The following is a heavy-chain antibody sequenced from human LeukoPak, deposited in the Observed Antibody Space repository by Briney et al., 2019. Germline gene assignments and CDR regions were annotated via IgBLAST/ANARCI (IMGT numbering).Heavy chain of an antibody. CDR1: GFTFDDYA. V-gene: IGHV3-9*01. CDR2: ISWNSGRI. J-gene: IGHJ4*02. CDR3: AKVMYRDGYNNPLFDY. Sequence: GRSLRLSCAASGFTFDDYAMHWVRQAPGEGLEWVSGISWNSGRIGYADSVKGRFTISRDNAKNSLYLQMNSLRAEDTALYYCAKVMYRDGYNNPLFDYWGQGTLVTVSS. D-gene: IGHD5-24*01.